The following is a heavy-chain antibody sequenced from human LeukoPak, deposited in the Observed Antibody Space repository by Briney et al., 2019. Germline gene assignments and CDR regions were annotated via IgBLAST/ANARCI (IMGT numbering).Heavy chain of an antibody. J-gene: IGHJ5*02. Sequence: SETLSLTCTVSGGSISSGSYYWSWIRQPAGKGLEWIGRIYTSGSTNYNPSLKSRVTISVDTSKNQFSLKLSSVTAADTAVYYCAREVVVVVAAAEFKNWFDPWGQGTLVTVSS. D-gene: IGHD2-15*01. CDR3: AREVVVVVAAAEFKNWFDP. CDR1: GGSISSGSYY. V-gene: IGHV4-61*02. CDR2: IYTSGST.